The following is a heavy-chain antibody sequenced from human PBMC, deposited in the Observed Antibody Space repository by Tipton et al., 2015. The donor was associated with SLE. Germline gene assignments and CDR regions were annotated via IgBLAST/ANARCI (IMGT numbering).Heavy chain of an antibody. CDR1: GYSFTSYW. J-gene: IGHJ6*02. Sequence: QSGPEVKKPGESLKISCKGSGYSFTSYWIGWVRQMPGKGLEWMGFIDPGDSDARYSPSFQGQVTISADKSISTAYLQWSSLKASDSAMDYCARLVWSSSDIPGDLDVWGQGTTVTVSS. CDR3: ARLVWSSSDIPGDLDV. CDR2: IDPGDSDA. V-gene: IGHV5-51*03. D-gene: IGHD3-10*01.